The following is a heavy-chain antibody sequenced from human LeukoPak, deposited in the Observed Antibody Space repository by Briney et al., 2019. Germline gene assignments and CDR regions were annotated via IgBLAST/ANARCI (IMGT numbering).Heavy chain of an antibody. V-gene: IGHV4-38-2*02. D-gene: IGHD3-10*01. CDR2: IYHSGST. CDR3: ARGGYYGSGNDFRFDP. CDR1: GYSISSGFY. J-gene: IGHJ5*02. Sequence: TSETLSLTCTVSGYSISSGFYWGWIRQPPGEGLEWIGSIYHSGSTNYNPSLKSRVTISVDTSKNQFSQKLSSVTPADTAVYYCARGGYYGSGNDFRFDPWGQGTLVTVSS.